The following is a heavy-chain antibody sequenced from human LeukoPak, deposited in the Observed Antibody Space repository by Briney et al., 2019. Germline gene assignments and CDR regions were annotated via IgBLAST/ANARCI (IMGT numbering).Heavy chain of an antibody. D-gene: IGHD5-18*01. Sequence: GGSLRLSCAASGFTFSSYAMSWVRQAPGKGLEWVSAISGSGGSTYYADSVKGRFPISRDNSKNTLYLQMNSLRAEDTAVYYCAKDEGSYGQARFGYWGQGTLVTASS. CDR2: ISGSGGST. CDR3: AKDEGSYGQARFGY. V-gene: IGHV3-23*01. CDR1: GFTFSSYA. J-gene: IGHJ4*02.